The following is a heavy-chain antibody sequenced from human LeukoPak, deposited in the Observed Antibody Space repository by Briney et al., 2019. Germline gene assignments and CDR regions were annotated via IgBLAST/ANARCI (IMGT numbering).Heavy chain of an antibody. CDR1: GVTFSRYA. V-gene: IGHV3-66*01. CDR3: ARGKARIQLWLSY. D-gene: IGHD5-18*01. CDR2: IYSGGST. Sequence: GGSLRLSCAASGVTFSRYAMSWVRQAPGKGLEWVSVIYSGGSTYYADSVKGRFTISRDNSKNTLYLQMNSLRAEDTAVYYCARGKARIQLWLSYWGQGTLVTVSS. J-gene: IGHJ4*02.